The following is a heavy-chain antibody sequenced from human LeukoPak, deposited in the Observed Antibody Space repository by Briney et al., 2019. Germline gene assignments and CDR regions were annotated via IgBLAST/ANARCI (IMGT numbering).Heavy chain of an antibody. J-gene: IGHJ3*02. V-gene: IGHV4-34*01. CDR2: VNHSGNT. CDR3: ARGVIAAADSHAFDI. CDR1: GGSFSGYY. D-gene: IGHD6-13*01. Sequence: SETLSLTCAVYGGSFSGYYWSWIRQPPGKGLEWIGEVNHSGNTNYNPSLKSRVTMSVDTSKNQFSLNLNSVTAADTAAYYCARGVIAAADSHAFDIWGQGTMVTVSS.